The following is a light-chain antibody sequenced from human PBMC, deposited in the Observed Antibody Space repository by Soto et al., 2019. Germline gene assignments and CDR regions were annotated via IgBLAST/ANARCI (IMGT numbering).Light chain of an antibody. CDR2: EVS. V-gene: IGLV2-8*01. J-gene: IGLJ2*01. CDR3: SSYAGSKNSPVV. Sequence: QSVLTQPPSASGSPGQSVTISCTGTSSDVGGYNYVSWYQQQPGKVPKLMIYEVSKRPSGVPDRFSGSKSGNTASLTVSGLQAEDEADYYCSSYAGSKNSPVVFGGGTKLTVL. CDR1: SSDVGGYNY.